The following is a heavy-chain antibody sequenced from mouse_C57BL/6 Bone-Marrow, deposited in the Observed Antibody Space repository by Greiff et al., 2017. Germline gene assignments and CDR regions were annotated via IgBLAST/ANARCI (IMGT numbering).Heavy chain of an antibody. CDR2: IPPNSGST. V-gene: IGHV1-64*01. CDR3: AREYYGIHWYFDV. J-gene: IGHJ1*03. Sequence: VKLQESGAELVKPGASVKLSCKASGYTFTSYWMHWVKQRPGQGLEWIGMIPPNSGSTNYNEKFKSKATLTVDKSSSTAYMQLSSLTSEDSAVYYCAREYYGIHWYFDVWGTGTTVTVSS. D-gene: IGHD1-1*01. CDR1: GYTFTSYW.